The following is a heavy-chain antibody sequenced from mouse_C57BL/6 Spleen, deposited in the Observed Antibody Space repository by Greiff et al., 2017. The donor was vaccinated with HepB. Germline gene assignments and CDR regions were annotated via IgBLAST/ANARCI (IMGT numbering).Heavy chain of an antibody. V-gene: IGHV1-80*01. Sequence: VQLQESGAELVKPGASVKISCKASGYAFSSYWMNWVKQRPGKGLEWIGQIYPGDGDTNYNGKFKGKATLTADKSSSTAYMQLSSLTSEDSAVYFCARPFDYYGSSFDYWGQGTTLTVSS. CDR1: GYAFSSYW. CDR2: IYPGDGDT. J-gene: IGHJ2*01. CDR3: ARPFDYYGSSFDY. D-gene: IGHD1-1*01.